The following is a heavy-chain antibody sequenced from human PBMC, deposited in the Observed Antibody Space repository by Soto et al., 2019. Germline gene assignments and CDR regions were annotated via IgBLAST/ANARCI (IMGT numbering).Heavy chain of an antibody. Sequence: QVQLVESGGGVVQPGRSLRLSCAASGFTFSSYGMHWVRQAPGKGLEWVAVISYDGSNKYYADSVKGRFTISRDNCQNTLSLQMTSLRAEDTAVYYCAKHYDGSGLDAFDIWGRGRMVTVSS. CDR3: AKHYDGSGLDAFDI. D-gene: IGHD3-22*01. CDR2: ISYDGSNK. CDR1: GFTFSSYG. V-gene: IGHV3-30*18. J-gene: IGHJ3*02.